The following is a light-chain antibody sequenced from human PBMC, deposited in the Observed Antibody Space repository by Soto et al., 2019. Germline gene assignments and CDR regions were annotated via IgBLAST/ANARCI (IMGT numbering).Light chain of an antibody. Sequence: HSVPTQSPPTSEIPGQRVSIPCSRSASTLGRNYVYWYQQLPGTAPKLVIYRNSQRPSGVPDRFSGSKSGTSASLAISGLRSEDEADYYCAAWDDNLSGLYVFGVGTKVTVL. J-gene: IGLJ1*01. V-gene: IGLV1-47*01. CDR3: AAWDDNLSGLYV. CDR2: RNS. CDR1: ASTLGRNY.